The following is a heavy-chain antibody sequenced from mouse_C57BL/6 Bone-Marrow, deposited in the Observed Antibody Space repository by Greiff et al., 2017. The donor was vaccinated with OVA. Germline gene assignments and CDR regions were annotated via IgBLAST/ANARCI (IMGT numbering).Heavy chain of an antibody. Sequence: QVHVKQSGAELARPGASVKLSCKASGYTFTSYGISWVKQRTGQGLEWIGEIYPRSGNTYYNEKFKGKATLTADKSSSTAYMELRSLTSEDSAVYFCARNYGSRYYFDYWGQGTTLTVSS. D-gene: IGHD1-1*01. CDR3: ARNYGSRYYFDY. J-gene: IGHJ2*01. V-gene: IGHV1-81*01. CDR2: IYPRSGNT. CDR1: GYTFTSYG.